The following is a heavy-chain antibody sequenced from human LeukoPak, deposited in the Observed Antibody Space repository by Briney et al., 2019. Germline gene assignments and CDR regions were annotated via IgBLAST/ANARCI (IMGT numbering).Heavy chain of an antibody. CDR3: ARVCMVREVFDY. D-gene: IGHD3-10*01. V-gene: IGHV4-4*02. J-gene: IGHJ4*02. CDR1: VGSISSSNW. Sequence: PSGALSLTCAVSVGSISSSNWWSWVRQPPGKGLEWIGEIYHSGSTNYNPSLKSRVTISVDKSKNQISLKLSSVTAADTAVYYCARVCMVREVFDYWGQGNLVTVSS. CDR2: IYHSGST.